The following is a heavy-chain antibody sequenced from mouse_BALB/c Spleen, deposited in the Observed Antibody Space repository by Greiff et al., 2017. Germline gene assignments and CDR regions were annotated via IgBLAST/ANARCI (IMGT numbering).Heavy chain of an antibody. J-gene: IGHJ3*01. CDR1: GFTFSDYY. D-gene: IGHD2-2*01. Sequence: EVQRVESGGGLVKPGGSLKLSCAASGFTFSDYYMYWVRQTPEKRLEWVATISDGGSYTYYPDSVKGRFTISRDNATNNLYLQMSSLKSEDTAMYYCARDEDGYEGFAYWGQGTLVTVSA. CDR2: ISDGGSYT. V-gene: IGHV5-4*02. CDR3: ARDEDGYEGFAY.